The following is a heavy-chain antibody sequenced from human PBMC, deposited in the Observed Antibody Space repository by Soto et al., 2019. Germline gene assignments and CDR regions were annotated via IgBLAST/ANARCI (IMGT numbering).Heavy chain of an antibody. Sequence: ASEKVSCKASGYTFTSCAMHWVRQAPGQRLEWMGWINAGNGNTNYSQKFQGRVTITRDTSASTAYMELSSLRSDDTAVYYCAIRKGPTVVTLSCGMDVWRQGSRVTVAS. CDR2: INAGNGNT. D-gene: IGHD4-17*01. CDR3: AIRKGPTVVTLSCGMDV. J-gene: IGHJ6*01. CDR1: GYTFTSCA. V-gene: IGHV1-3*01.